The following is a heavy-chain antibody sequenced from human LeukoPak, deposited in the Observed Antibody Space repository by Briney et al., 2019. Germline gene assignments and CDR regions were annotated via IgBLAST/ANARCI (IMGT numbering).Heavy chain of an antibody. Sequence: ASVKVSCKASGGTFSGYAISWVRQAPGQGLEWMGGIIPIFGTANYAQKFQGRVTITTDESTSTAYMELSSLRSEDTAVYYCARAVIQLWLPYYYYMDVWGKGTTVTVSS. V-gene: IGHV1-69*05. CDR3: ARAVIQLWLPYYYYMDV. D-gene: IGHD5-18*01. CDR1: GGTFSGYA. CDR2: IIPIFGTA. J-gene: IGHJ6*03.